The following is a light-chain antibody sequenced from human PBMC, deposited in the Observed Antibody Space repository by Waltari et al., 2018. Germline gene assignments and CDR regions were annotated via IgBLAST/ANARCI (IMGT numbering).Light chain of an antibody. CDR3: QQYYSTPWT. Sequence: DIVMTQSPDSLAVSLGARATITRKSSQRVLYSSNNKNYLAWYQQKPGQPPKLLIYWASTRESGVPDRFSGSGSGTDFTLTISSLQAEDVAVYYCQQYYSTPWTFGQGTKVEIK. V-gene: IGKV4-1*01. CDR2: WAS. CDR1: QRVLYSSNNKNY. J-gene: IGKJ1*01.